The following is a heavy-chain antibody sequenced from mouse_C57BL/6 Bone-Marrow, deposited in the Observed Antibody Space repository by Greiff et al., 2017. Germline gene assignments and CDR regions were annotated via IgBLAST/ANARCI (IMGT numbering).Heavy chain of an antibody. CDR2: INTTYGTT. V-gene: IGHV1-39*01. CDR1: GYSFTDSN. D-gene: IGHD2-4*01. J-gene: IGHJ2*01. CDR3: ARLQDYDMDY. Sequence: EVNLMESGPELVKPGASVKISCKASGYSFTDSNMNWVKQSNIKSLEWIGVINTTYGTTRYNQKFKGKATLTVAQSASTDYMQLNSMTSEDSAVYYCARLQDYDMDYWGQGTTLTVSS.